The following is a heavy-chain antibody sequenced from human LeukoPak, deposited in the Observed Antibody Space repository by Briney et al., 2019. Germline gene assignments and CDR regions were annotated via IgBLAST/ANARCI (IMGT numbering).Heavy chain of an antibody. V-gene: IGHV4-59*01. CDR3: ARDRWFGELLLFY. J-gene: IGHJ4*02. CDR2: IYYSGST. CDR1: GVSISSYY. D-gene: IGHD3-10*01. Sequence: PSETLSLTCTVSGVSISSYYWSWIRQPPGKGLEWIGYIYYSGSTNYNPSLKSRVTISVDTSKNQFSLKLSSVTAADTAVYYCARDRWFGELLLFYWGQGTLVTVSS.